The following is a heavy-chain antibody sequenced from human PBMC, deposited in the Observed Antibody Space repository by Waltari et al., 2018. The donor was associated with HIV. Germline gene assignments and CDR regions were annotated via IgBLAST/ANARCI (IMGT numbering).Heavy chain of an antibody. V-gene: IGHV3-7*01. J-gene: IGHJ2*01. CDR3: ARVLGPPAGYVDL. Sequence: DVQLVVSGGGLVQPGGSLRLSCAASGFTFSSYWMSWFRQAPGKGLEWVANIKQDGSEKYEVDSVKGRFTISRDNAKNSLYLQMNSLRAEDTAVYYCARVLGPPAGYVDLWGRGTLVTVSS. CDR2: IKQDGSEK. CDR1: GFTFSSYW. D-gene: IGHD7-27*01.